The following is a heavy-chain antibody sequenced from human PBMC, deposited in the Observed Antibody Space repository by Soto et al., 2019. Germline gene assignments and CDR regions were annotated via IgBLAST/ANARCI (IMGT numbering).Heavy chain of an antibody. CDR3: ARDIGMASRPYLDY. V-gene: IGHV1-46*01. CDR2: INPSAGSK. Sequence: ASVKVSCMASGYTFTTYYMYWVRQPPAQGLAWMGIINPSAGSKSFARKFQGRVTMTRDTSTRTVYVELISLTSEETAVYYCARDIGMASRPYLDYWGQGTLVTVSS. CDR1: GYTFTTYY. J-gene: IGHJ4*02. D-gene: IGHD6-6*01.